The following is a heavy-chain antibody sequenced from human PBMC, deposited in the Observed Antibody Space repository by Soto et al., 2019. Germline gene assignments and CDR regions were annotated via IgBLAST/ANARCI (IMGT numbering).Heavy chain of an antibody. D-gene: IGHD1-1*01. CDR2: INAGNGNT. CDR1: GYIFTSYA. J-gene: IGHJ6*02. CDR3: QRDPLGGGTTSPDPSGMHV. V-gene: IGHV1-3*01. Sequence: ASVKVSCKASGYIFTSYAMHWVRQAPGQRLVWMGWINAGNGNTKYSQKFQDRVTITRDTSASTAYMELSSLRSEDTAVYYCQRDPLGGGTTSPDPSGMHVWGQGTTVTVSS.